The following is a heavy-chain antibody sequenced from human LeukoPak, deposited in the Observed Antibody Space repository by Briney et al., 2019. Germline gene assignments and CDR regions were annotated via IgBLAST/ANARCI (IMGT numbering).Heavy chain of an antibody. CDR3: ARAVAGIKVFDY. CDR2: IYYSGST. CDR1: GGSISSGGYY. D-gene: IGHD6-19*01. J-gene: IGHJ4*02. V-gene: IGHV4-31*03. Sequence: SQTLSLTCTVSGGSISSGGYYWSWIRQHPGKGLEWIGYIYYSGSTYYNPSLKSRVTISVDTSKKQFSLKLSSVTAADTAVYYCARAVAGIKVFDYWGQGTLVTVSS.